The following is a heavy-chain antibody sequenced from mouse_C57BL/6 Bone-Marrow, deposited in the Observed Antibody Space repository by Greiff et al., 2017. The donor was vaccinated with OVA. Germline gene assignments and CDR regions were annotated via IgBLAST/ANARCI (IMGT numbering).Heavy chain of an antibody. V-gene: IGHV1-52*01. CDR3: ARRGYWYFDV. CDR2: IDPSDSET. CDR1: GYTFTSYW. Sequence: QVQLQQPGAELVRPGSSVKLSCKASGYTFTSYWMHWVKQRPIQGLEWIGNIDPSDSETHYNQKFKDKATLTADKSSSTAYMQLSSLTSEDSAVYYCARRGYWYFDVWGTGTTVTVSS. J-gene: IGHJ1*03.